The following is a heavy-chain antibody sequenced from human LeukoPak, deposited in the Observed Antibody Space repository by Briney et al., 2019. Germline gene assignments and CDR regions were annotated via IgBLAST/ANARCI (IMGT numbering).Heavy chain of an antibody. CDR3: ARLGAAAGHYYYYGMDV. Sequence: PSETLSLTCTVPGGSISSYYWSWIRQPPGKGLEWIGYIYYSGSTNYNPSLKSRVTISVDTSKNQFSLKLSSVTAAGTAVYYCARLGAAAGHYYYYGMDVWGQGTTVTVSS. J-gene: IGHJ6*02. D-gene: IGHD6-13*01. V-gene: IGHV4-59*08. CDR1: GGSISSYY. CDR2: IYYSGST.